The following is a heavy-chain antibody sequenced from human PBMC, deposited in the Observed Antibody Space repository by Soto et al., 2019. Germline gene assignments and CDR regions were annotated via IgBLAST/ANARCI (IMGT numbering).Heavy chain of an antibody. D-gene: IGHD3-22*01. CDR1: GFTFSSYW. Sequence: VQLVESGGGVVQPGKSLRLSCAASGFTFSSYWMSWVRQAPGKGLEWVANIKQDGSEKYYVDSVKGRFTISRDNAKNSLCLQMNILRDGDTAVYYCARSLSDEYYDSSGYYPHEGWFDPWGQGTLVAVSS. CDR2: IKQDGSEK. CDR3: ARSLSDEYYDSSGYYPHEGWFDP. J-gene: IGHJ5*02. V-gene: IGHV3-7*03.